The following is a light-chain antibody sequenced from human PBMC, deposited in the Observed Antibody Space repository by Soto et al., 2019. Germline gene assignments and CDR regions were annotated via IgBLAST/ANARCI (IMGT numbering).Light chain of an antibody. J-gene: IGLJ7*01. CDR2: SNN. V-gene: IGLV1-44*01. CDR1: SSNIGSNT. Sequence: QSVLTQPPSASGTPGQRVTISCSGSSSNIGSNTVNWYQQLPGTAPKLLIYSNNQRPSGVPDRFSGSKSGTSASLAISGLQSEDGADYYCAAWVDSLNGAVFGGGTQLTVL. CDR3: AAWVDSLNGAV.